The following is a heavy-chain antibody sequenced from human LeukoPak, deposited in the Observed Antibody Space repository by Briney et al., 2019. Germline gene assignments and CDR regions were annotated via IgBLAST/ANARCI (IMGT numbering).Heavy chain of an antibody. CDR3: AAYPDIVVVVAATDWYFDL. J-gene: IGHJ2*01. Sequence: GRSLRLSCAASGFTFDDYAMHWVRQAPGKGLEWVSGISWNSGSIGYADSVKGRFTISRDNAKNSLYLQMNSLRAEDTALYYCAAYPDIVVVVAATDWYFDLWGRGTLVTVST. CDR2: ISWNSGSI. CDR1: GFTFDDYA. D-gene: IGHD2-15*01. V-gene: IGHV3-9*01.